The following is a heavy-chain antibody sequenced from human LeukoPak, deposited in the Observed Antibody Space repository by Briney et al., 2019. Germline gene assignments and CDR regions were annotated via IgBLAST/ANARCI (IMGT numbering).Heavy chain of an antibody. CDR1: GFTVSSSY. Sequence: GGSLRLSCAASGFTVSSSYMYWVRQAPGKGLEWVSFFYRGDSTYYAESVRGRFTISRDNSKNTLYLLMNSLIPEDTAVYYCARDSTQFWSGHYGYWGQGTLVTVSS. CDR3: ARDSTQFWSGHYGY. CDR2: FYRGDST. J-gene: IGHJ4*02. D-gene: IGHD3-3*01. V-gene: IGHV3-53*01.